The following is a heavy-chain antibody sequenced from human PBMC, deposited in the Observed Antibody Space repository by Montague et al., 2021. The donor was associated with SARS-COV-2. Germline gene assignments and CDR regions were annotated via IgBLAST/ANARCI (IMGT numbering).Heavy chain of an antibody. V-gene: IGHV4-59*01. D-gene: IGHD3-16*01. Sequence: SETLSLTCSVSGDSISSYYYNWIRQTPGKGLEWIGYAYYVPSTNSANTHSNPSLKRRVTISLDTSEDQFSLKLSSVTAADTAVYYRARTWRFGQSYGLDIWGQGTMVTVSS. CDR2: AYYVPSTNSANT. CDR1: GDSISSYY. CDR3: ARTWRFGQSYGLDI. J-gene: IGHJ3*02.